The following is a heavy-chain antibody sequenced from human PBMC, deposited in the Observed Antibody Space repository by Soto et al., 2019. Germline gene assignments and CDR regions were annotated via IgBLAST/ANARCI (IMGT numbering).Heavy chain of an antibody. Sequence: QVQLVQSGAEVTEPGASVKVSCKTFGFTFTLHYIHWVRQAPGQGLEWMGMVNAGDGSATYAREFRDKISMTWDTSTGTVYLDLNKLKSEDTDKYYCARERDSFGYWGQGTLVSVSP. D-gene: IGHD3-22*01. CDR3: ARERDSFGY. CDR1: GFTFTLHY. J-gene: IGHJ4*02. V-gene: IGHV1-46*01. CDR2: VNAGDGSA.